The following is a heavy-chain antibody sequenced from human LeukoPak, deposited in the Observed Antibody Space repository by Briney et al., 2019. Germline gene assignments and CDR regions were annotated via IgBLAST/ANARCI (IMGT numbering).Heavy chain of an antibody. J-gene: IGHJ4*02. V-gene: IGHV3-66*01. CDR1: GFTVNNNH. CDR2: IQRGGST. Sequence: PGGSLRLSCAASGFTVNNNHMSSVRQAPGKGLEWVSLIQRGGSTHYAASGKGRFTISRDNSKHTLYLKMNSLRAEDTAVYYCARERGDSSGWRIIDYWGQGTLVTVSS. CDR3: ARERGDSSGWRIIDY. D-gene: IGHD6-19*01.